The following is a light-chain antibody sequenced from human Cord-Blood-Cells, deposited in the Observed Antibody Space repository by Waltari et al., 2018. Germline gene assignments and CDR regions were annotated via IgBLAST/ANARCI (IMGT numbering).Light chain of an antibody. V-gene: IGKV1-39*01. CDR2: AAS. CDR1: QSISSY. Sequence: DIQMTQSSSSLSASVGDRVTITCRASQSISSYLNWYQQKPGKAPKLLIYAASSLQSGVPSRFSGSGSGTDFTLTISSLQPEDFATYYCQQSYSTPLTFVGGTKVEIK. J-gene: IGKJ4*01. CDR3: QQSYSTPLT.